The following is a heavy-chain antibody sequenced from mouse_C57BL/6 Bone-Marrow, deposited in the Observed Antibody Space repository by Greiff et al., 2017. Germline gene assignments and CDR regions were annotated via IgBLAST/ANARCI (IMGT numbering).Heavy chain of an antibody. V-gene: IGHV3-8*01. D-gene: IGHD2-4*01. J-gene: IGHJ2*01. CDR2: ISYSGST. Sequence: EVKLVESGPGLAKPSQTLSLTCSVTGYSITSDYWNWIRKFPGNKLEYMGYISYSGSTSYNPSLISRISITRDTSKNKYYQQLNSGTTEDTATYYGARDQYDYDGRGYYLDHWGQGTPLTGSS. CDR1: GYSITSDY. CDR3: ARDQYDYDGRGYYLDH.